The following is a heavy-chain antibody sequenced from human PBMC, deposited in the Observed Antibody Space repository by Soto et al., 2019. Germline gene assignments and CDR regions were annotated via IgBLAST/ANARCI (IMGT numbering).Heavy chain of an antibody. D-gene: IGHD2-2*01. CDR3: VRDVSSSIDC. V-gene: IGHV1-3*01. J-gene: IGHJ4*02. CDR2: INAGNGDT. Sequence: EASVKVSCKASGYTFTAYALHWVRQAPGHRLEWMGWINAGNGDTKYSHKFQDRVTIYRDTSASTVYMEMSSLRSEDTTVYYCVRDVSSSIDCWGQGTPVTVSS. CDR1: GYTFTAYA.